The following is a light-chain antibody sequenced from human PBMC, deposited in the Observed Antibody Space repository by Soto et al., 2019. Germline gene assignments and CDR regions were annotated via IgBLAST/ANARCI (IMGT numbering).Light chain of an antibody. V-gene: IGLV2-14*01. J-gene: IGLJ1*01. CDR2: EVS. CDR1: NSDVGGYNY. CDR3: SSYTSISTLYV. Sequence: QSALTQPASVSGSPGQSINISCTVTNSDVGGYNYVSWYQQHPGKAPELMIYEVSHRPSGVSNRFSGSKSDNTASLTISGLQAEDEADYYCSSYTSISTLYVFGTGTKVTVL.